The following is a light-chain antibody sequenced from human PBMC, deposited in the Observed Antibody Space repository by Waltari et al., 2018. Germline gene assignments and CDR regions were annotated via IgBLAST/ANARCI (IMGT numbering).Light chain of an antibody. V-gene: IGKV4-1*01. CDR2: WAS. Sequence: DIVMTQSPDSLAVSLGERATINCKSSQSVLYSPNSKNYLAWDQQKPGQPPKLLIYWASTRESGVPDRFSGSGSGTDFTLTISSLQAEDVAVYYCQQYYSSPLSFGQGTRLEIK. J-gene: IGKJ5*01. CDR1: QSVLYSPNSKNY. CDR3: QQYYSSPLS.